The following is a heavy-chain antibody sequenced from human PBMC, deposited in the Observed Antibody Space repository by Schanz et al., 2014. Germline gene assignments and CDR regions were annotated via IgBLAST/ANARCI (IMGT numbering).Heavy chain of an antibody. V-gene: IGHV3-33*01. CDR1: GFAFSVYG. CDR2: IWSDGSTK. Sequence: QVQLVESGGGVVQPGRSLRLSCAASGFAFSVYGMHWVRQAPGKGPEWVAVIWSDGSTKYYADSVKGRFTISRDNSKNTRDLQMNSLRADDTAVYFCARAHGNNWYGKGLDYWGQGTQVTVSS. D-gene: IGHD1-1*01. CDR3: ARAHGNNWYGKGLDY. J-gene: IGHJ4*02.